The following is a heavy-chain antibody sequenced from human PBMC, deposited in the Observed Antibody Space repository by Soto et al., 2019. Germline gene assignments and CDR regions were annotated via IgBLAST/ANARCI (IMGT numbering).Heavy chain of an antibody. V-gene: IGHV3-30*18. CDR3: AKGQVTVVTPGYGKH. CDR2: ISYDGSNN. D-gene: IGHD2-21*02. J-gene: IGHJ1*01. Sequence: QVQLVESGGGVVQPGRSLRLSCAASGFTFSSYGMHWVRQAPGKGLECVAIISYDGSNNYYADSVKGRFTISRDNSKNTLYLQMNSLRDEDTAVYYCAKGQVTVVTPGYGKHWGQGTLVTVSS. CDR1: GFTFSSYG.